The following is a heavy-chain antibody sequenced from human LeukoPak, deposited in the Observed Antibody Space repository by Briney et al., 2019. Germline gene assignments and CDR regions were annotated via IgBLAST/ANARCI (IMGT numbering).Heavy chain of an antibody. CDR2: IDFSDDGAS. CDR3: ARVDSGNYDY. CDR1: GFRFSGYV. J-gene: IGHJ4*02. Sequence: GGSLRLSCAASGFRFSGYVMSWVRQAPGKGLEYVSSIDFSDDGASYYADSVKGRFTISRDNSKNTLLLQMNSLRVEDTAFYYCARVDSGNYDYWGQGTLLTVSS. D-gene: IGHD1-26*01. V-gene: IGHV3-23*01.